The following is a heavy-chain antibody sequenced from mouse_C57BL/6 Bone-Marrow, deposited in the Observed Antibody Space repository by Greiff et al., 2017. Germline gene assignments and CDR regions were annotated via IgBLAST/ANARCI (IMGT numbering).Heavy chain of an antibody. CDR2: INPSYGGT. CDR3: ARWGLRAVATGFAY. CDR1: GYTFTSYW. Sequence: QVQLQQPGTELVKPGASVKLSCKASGYTFTSYWMHWVKQRPGQGLEWIGNINPSYGGTNYNEKFKSKATLTVDKSSSTAYMQLSSLTSEDAAVYYCARWGLRAVATGFAYWGQGTLVTVSA. J-gene: IGHJ3*01. V-gene: IGHV1-53*01. D-gene: IGHD2-13*01.